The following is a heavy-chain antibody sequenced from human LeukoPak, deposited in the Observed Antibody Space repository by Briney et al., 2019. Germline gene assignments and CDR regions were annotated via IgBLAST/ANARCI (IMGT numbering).Heavy chain of an antibody. Sequence: PGGSLRLSCAASGFTFSDYYINWIRQAPGKGLEWVSYISSSGTTIYYADTVKGRFTISRDNAKNSLYLQMTSLRPEDTAVYYCARDSITISGVATESFMDVWGKGTTVTVSS. CDR3: ARDSITISGVATESFMDV. CDR1: GFTFSDYY. CDR2: ISSSGTTI. J-gene: IGHJ6*03. D-gene: IGHD3-3*01. V-gene: IGHV3-11*04.